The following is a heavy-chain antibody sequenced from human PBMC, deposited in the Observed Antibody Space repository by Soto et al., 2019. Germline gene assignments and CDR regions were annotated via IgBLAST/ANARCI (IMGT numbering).Heavy chain of an antibody. Sequence: SETLSLTCTVSGGSISGYYWSWIRQPPGKGLEWIGYMYNTGSTVYNPSFKSRVTISVDTSKSQFSLRLNSVTAADTAVYYCARVLGGYCGTACSRLEVWGQGTRVTVSS. V-gene: IGHV4-59*01. CDR1: GGSISGYY. J-gene: IGHJ6*02. CDR3: ARVLGGYCGTACSRLEV. CDR2: MYNTGST. D-gene: IGHD2-21*01.